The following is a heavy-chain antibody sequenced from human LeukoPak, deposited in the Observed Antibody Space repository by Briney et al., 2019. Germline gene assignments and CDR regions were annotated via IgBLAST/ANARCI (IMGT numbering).Heavy chain of an antibody. CDR3: ARDRGTTSSAGYYFDT. Sequence: GGSLRLSCAASGFTFSSYSMNWVRQAPGKGLEWVSYISSSSTIYYADSVKGRLTISRGNSKNTLHLQVNSLRAEDTAVYYCARDRGTTSSAGYYFDTWGQGALVTVSS. CDR2: ISSSSTI. V-gene: IGHV3-48*01. CDR1: GFTFSSYS. J-gene: IGHJ4*02. D-gene: IGHD6-6*01.